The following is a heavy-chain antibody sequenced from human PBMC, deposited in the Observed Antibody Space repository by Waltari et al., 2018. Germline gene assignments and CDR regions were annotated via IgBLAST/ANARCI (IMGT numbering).Heavy chain of an antibody. Sequence: QVQLQESGPGLVKPSQTLSLTCTVSGGSISSGGYYWSWIRQHPGKGLEWIGYIYYSGSTYYNPSLKSRVTISVDTSKNQFSLKLSSVTAADTAVYYCARQSSGYYQSHPNWFDPWGQGTLVTVSS. CDR2: IYYSGST. CDR1: GGSISSGGYY. CDR3: ARQSSGYYQSHPNWFDP. V-gene: IGHV4-31*03. D-gene: IGHD3-22*01. J-gene: IGHJ5*02.